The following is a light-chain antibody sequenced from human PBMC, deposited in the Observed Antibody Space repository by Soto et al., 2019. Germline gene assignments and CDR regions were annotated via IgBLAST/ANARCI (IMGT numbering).Light chain of an antibody. CDR1: SGDIGSYNR. J-gene: IGLJ1*01. CDR2: EVT. CDR3: SSYTNINTRACV. Sequence: QSVLTQPASVSGSPGQSITISCTGTSGDIGSYNRVSWYQQHPGKAPKLIIYEVTDRPSGVSNRFSGSKSGNTASLTSSGLQAADEAEYYCSSYTNINTRACVFGTGTKLTVL. V-gene: IGLV2-14*01.